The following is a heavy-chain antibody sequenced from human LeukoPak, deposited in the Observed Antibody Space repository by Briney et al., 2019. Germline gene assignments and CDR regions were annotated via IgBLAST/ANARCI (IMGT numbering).Heavy chain of an antibody. CDR2: ISGSGGST. CDR3: AKAPLLSSGWYYYYGMDV. V-gene: IGHV3-23*01. D-gene: IGHD6-19*01. Sequence: PGGSLRLSCAASGFTFSSFAMGWVRQAPGKGLDWVSAISGSGGSTYYADSVKGRFTISRDNSKNTLYLQMNSLRAEDTAVYYCAKAPLLSSGWYYYYGMDVWGQGTTVTVSS. CDR1: GFTFSSFA. J-gene: IGHJ6*02.